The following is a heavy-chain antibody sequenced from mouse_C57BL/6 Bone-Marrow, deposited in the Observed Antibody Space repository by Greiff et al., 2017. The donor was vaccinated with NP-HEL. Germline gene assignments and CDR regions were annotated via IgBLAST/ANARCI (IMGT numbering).Heavy chain of an antibody. CDR1: GYTFTDYN. Sequence: EVKLQESGPELVKPGASVKIPCKASGYTFTDYNMDWVKQSHGKSLEWIGDINPNNGGTIYNQKFKGKDTLTVDKSSSTAYMELRSLTSEDTAVYYCARGGLYDGYYWYFDVWGTGTTVTVSS. J-gene: IGHJ1*03. CDR3: ARGGLYDGYYWYFDV. CDR2: INPNNGGT. V-gene: IGHV1-18*01. D-gene: IGHD2-3*01.